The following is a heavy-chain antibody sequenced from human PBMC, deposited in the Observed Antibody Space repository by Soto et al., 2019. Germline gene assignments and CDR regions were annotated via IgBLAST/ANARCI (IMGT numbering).Heavy chain of an antibody. V-gene: IGHV4-39*01. J-gene: IGHJ5*02. CDR1: GGSISRSTYY. CDR3: ARDGDGYNYWFDP. D-gene: IGHD5-12*01. Sequence: QLQLQESGPGLVKPSETLSLTCTVSGGSISRSTYYWGWIRQAPGKGLEWIGSIYYSGSTYYNPSLKSRVTISVETSMNQFSLKLTSVTAADTAVYHCARDGDGYNYWFDPWGQGTLVTVSS. CDR2: IYYSGST.